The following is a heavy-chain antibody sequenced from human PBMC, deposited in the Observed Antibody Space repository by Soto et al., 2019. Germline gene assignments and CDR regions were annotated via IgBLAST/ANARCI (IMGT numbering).Heavy chain of an antibody. V-gene: IGHV1-69*06. J-gene: IGHJ4*02. CDR1: GGTSNNYV. Sequence: SVKVSCKASGGTSNNYVINWVRQAPGQGLEWMAGIIPIFGTPNYAQKFQGRVTITADKSTSTAYMELNSLRSEDTAVYYCAGRCDGTNCLAHFDYWGQGTLVTVSS. CDR2: IIPIFGTP. CDR3: AGRCDGTNCLAHFDY. D-gene: IGHD2-2*01.